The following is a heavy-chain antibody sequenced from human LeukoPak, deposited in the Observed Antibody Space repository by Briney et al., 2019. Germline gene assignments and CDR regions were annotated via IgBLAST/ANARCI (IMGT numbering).Heavy chain of an antibody. CDR3: ARSRNSGTYTDY. CDR1: GFTFSNYW. D-gene: IGHD1-26*01. CDR2: MNSDGSIT. V-gene: IGHV3-74*01. J-gene: IGHJ4*02. Sequence: PGGSLRLPCAASGFTFSNYWIHWVRQAPGKGLVWVSRMNSDGSITNFADSVMGRFTISRDNAKNTLYLQMNSLRAEDTAVYYCARSRNSGTYTDYWGQGTLVTVSS.